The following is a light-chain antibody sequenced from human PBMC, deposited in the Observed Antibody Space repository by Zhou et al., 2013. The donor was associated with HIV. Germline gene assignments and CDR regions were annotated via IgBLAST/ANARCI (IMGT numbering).Light chain of an antibody. Sequence: EIVLTQSPGTLSLSPGERVTLSCWASQTVTSNIAWYQHKPGQAPRLLIFAASTRAADIPARFSGSGSGTSFTLTISSLQSEDFATYYCQQYNSWLPYTFGQGTKLEVK. CDR3: QQYNSWLPYT. CDR1: QTVTSN. V-gene: IGKV3-15*01. J-gene: IGKJ2*01. CDR2: AAS.